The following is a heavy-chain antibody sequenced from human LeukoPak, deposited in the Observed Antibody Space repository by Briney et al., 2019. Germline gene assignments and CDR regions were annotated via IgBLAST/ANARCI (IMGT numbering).Heavy chain of an antibody. Sequence: ASVKVSCKASRYTFTSYDINWVRQATGQGLEWMGWMNPNSGNTGYAQKFQGRVTITRNTSISTAYMELSSLRSEDTAVYYCARLGSSSWYDYWGQGTLVTVSS. CDR1: RYTFTSYD. D-gene: IGHD6-13*01. J-gene: IGHJ4*02. V-gene: IGHV1-8*03. CDR3: ARLGSSSWYDY. CDR2: MNPNSGNT.